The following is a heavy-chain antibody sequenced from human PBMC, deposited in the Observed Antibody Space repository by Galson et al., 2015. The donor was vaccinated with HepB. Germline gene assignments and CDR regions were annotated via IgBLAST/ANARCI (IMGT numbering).Heavy chain of an antibody. Sequence: QSGAEVKKPGESLKISCKGSGYSFTSHWIGWVRQMPGKGLEWMGIIYPGDSDTRYNPSFRGQVTISADKSISTAYLQWSSLKASDTAMYYCVRRCSGGTCYGWALDVWGQGTTVNVA. CDR2: IYPGDSDT. CDR1: GYSFTSHW. D-gene: IGHD2-15*01. J-gene: IGHJ6*02. CDR3: VRRCSGGTCYGWALDV. V-gene: IGHV5-51*01.